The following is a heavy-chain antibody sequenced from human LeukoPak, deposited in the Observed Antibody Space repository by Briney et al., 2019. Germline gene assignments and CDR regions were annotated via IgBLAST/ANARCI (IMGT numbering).Heavy chain of an antibody. J-gene: IGHJ4*02. CDR3: AKGTDRTSGSYF. V-gene: IGHV3-23*01. CDR2: ISGSGGRT. D-gene: IGHD1-26*01. CDR1: GFTFASYA. Sequence: GGSWKPSLPPLGFTFASYAIGWVRQLPGKGRGWASAISGSGGRTYYADSVKGRFTISRDNSKSTLYLQMNSLRAEDTAVYYCAKGTDRTSGSYFWGQGTLVTVSS.